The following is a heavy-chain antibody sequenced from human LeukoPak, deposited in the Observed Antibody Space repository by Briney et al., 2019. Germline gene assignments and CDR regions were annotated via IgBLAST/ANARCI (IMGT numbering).Heavy chain of an antibody. Sequence: AASVKVSCKASGYTFFSYGFSWVRQAPGQGLEWMGWIIPIFGTANYAQKFQGRVTITADESTSTAYMELSSLRSEDTAVYYCARDPTYYYDSSGSGLDVWGQGTTVTVSS. D-gene: IGHD3-22*01. V-gene: IGHV1-69*13. CDR1: GYTFFSYG. J-gene: IGHJ6*02. CDR3: ARDPTYYYDSSGSGLDV. CDR2: IIPIFGTA.